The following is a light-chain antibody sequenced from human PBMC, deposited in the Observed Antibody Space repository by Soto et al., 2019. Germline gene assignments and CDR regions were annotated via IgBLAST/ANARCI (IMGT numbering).Light chain of an antibody. CDR3: QQPISFPIT. V-gene: IGKV1-6*01. Sequence: AIQMTQSPSSLYASVGDRVTITCRASQGIRNDLGWFQQKPGKAPKLLIYGASSLQGGVPSRFSGSGSGTDFTLTIRSLQPEDFATYYCQQPISFPITFGQGTRLEIK. CDR1: QGIRND. CDR2: GAS. J-gene: IGKJ5*01.